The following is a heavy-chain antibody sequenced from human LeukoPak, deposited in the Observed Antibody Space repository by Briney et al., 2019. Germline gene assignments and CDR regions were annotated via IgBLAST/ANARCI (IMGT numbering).Heavy chain of an antibody. V-gene: IGHV4-59*01. Sequence: PSETLSLTCTVSGGSISSYYWSWIRQPPGKGLEWIGYIYYSGSTNYNPSLKSRVTISVDTSKNQFSLKLSSVTAADTAVYYCARSSSGWYGYFGYWGQGTLVTVSS. CDR1: GGSISSYY. J-gene: IGHJ4*02. D-gene: IGHD6-19*01. CDR3: ARSSSGWYGYFGY. CDR2: IYYSGST.